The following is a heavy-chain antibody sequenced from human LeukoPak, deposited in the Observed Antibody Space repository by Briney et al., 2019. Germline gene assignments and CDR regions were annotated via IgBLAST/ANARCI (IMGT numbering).Heavy chain of an antibody. CDR3: ARAAAGTRSEEGYYYYYMDV. V-gene: IGHV4-38-2*01. CDR2: IYHSGST. D-gene: IGHD6-13*01. Sequence: PSETLSLTCAVSGYSISSGYYWGWIWQPPGKGLEWIGSIYHSGSTYYNPSLKSRVTISVDTSKNQFSLKLSSVTAADTAVYYCARAAAGTRSEEGYYYYYMDVWGKGTTVTVSS. J-gene: IGHJ6*03. CDR1: GYSISSGYY.